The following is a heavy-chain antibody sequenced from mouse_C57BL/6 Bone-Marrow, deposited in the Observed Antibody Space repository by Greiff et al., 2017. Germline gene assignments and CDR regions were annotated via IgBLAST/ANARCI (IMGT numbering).Heavy chain of an antibody. CDR2: IDPSDSET. V-gene: IGHV1-52*01. CDR1: GYTFTSYW. CDR3: ARLIRGGYCFDY. Sequence: QVQLKESGAELVRPGSSVKLSCKASGYTFTSYWMHWVKQRPIQGLEWIGNIDPSDSETHYNQKFKDKATLTVDKSSSTAYMQLSSLTSEDSAVYYCARLIRGGYCFDYWGQGTTLTVSS. D-gene: IGHD1-1*02. J-gene: IGHJ2*01.